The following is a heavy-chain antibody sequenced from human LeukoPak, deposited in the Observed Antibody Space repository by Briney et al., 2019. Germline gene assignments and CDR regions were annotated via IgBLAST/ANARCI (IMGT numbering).Heavy chain of an antibody. D-gene: IGHD5-18*01. CDR3: VKGLRSYGYSLFDY. Sequence: GGSLRLSCAASGFTFSNHAMNWVRQAPGEGLEWVSVISGGGETSYYADSVKGRFTISRDNSKNTIYLQMNSLGAEDTAVYYCVKGLRSYGYSLFDYWGQGSLVTVSS. V-gene: IGHV3-23*01. CDR1: GFTFSNHA. J-gene: IGHJ4*02. CDR2: ISGGGETS.